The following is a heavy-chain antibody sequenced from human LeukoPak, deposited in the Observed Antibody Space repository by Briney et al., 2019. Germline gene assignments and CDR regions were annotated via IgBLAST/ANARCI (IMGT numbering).Heavy chain of an antibody. CDR3: ARDQGSI. Sequence: GGSLRLSCEASGFTFDDYGMSWVRQVPGKGLEWVAVIWYDGSNKYYADSVKGRFTISRDNSKNTLYLQMNSLRAEDTAVYYCARDQGSIWGQGTLVTVSS. CDR1: GFTFDDYG. V-gene: IGHV3-33*08. J-gene: IGHJ4*02. CDR2: IWYDGSNK.